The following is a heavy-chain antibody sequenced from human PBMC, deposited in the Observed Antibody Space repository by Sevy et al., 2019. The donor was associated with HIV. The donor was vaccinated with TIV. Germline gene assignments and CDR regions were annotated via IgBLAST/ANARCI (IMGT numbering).Heavy chain of an antibody. J-gene: IGHJ5*02. Sequence: SETLSLTCAVYGGSFSGYYWSWIRQPPGKGLEWIGEINHSGSTNYNPSLKSRVTISVDTSKNQFSLKLGSVTAADTAVYYCARARGVPTGTTLNWFDPWGQGTLVTVSS. CDR2: INHSGST. D-gene: IGHD1-1*01. V-gene: IGHV4-34*01. CDR3: ARARGVPTGTTLNWFDP. CDR1: GGSFSGYY.